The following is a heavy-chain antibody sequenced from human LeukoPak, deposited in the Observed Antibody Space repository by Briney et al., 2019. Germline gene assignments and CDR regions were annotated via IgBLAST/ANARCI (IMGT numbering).Heavy chain of an antibody. Sequence: GGSLRLSCAASGFTFSSYAMHWVRQAPGKGLEWVAVISYDGSNKYYADSVKGRFTISRDNSKNTLYLQMNSLRAEDTAVYYCARSPNIAAAGLYFDYWGQGTLVTVSS. CDR3: ARSPNIAAAGLYFDY. CDR2: ISYDGSNK. J-gene: IGHJ4*02. D-gene: IGHD6-13*01. CDR1: GFTFSSYA. V-gene: IGHV3-30-3*01.